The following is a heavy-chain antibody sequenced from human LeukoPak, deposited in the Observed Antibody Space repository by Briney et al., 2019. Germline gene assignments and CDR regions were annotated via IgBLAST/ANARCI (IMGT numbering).Heavy chain of an antibody. J-gene: IGHJ4*02. CDR3: ARVGDYGNVGG. V-gene: IGHV3-48*01. CDR2: ISGSSSTI. CDR1: GFTFSSYS. D-gene: IGHD4-17*01. Sequence: GGSLRLSCAASGFTFSSYSMNWVRQAPGKGLEWVSYISGSSSTIYYADSVKGRFTISRDNAKNSLYLQMNSLRAEDTAVYYCARVGDYGNVGGWGQGTLVTVSS.